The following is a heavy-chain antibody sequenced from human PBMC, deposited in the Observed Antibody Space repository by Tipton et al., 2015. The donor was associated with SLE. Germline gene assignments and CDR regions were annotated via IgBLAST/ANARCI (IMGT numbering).Heavy chain of an antibody. J-gene: IGHJ6*03. CDR1: GGSIRSGNHY. CDR2: MFRSGST. Sequence: TLSLTCTVSGGSIRSGNHYWSWIRQPAGKGLEWIGRMFRSGSTNYNPSLKSRVTISLDRSKNQFSLNLYSATAADTAVYYCATGYGDDGFYYYYYMDVWGKGITVTVSS. CDR3: ATGYGDDGFYYYYYMDV. V-gene: IGHV4-61*02. D-gene: IGHD4-17*01.